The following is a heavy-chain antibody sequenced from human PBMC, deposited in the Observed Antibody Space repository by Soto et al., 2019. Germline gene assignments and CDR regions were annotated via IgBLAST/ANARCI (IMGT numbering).Heavy chain of an antibody. CDR3: ARCNSLYSSDNWLDP. CDR1: GFTFSSYW. J-gene: IGHJ5*02. Sequence: GGSLRLSWAASGFTFSSYWMHWVRQAPGKGLVWVSRINSDGSSTSYADSVKGRFTISRDNAKNTLYLQMNSLRAEDTAVYYCARCNSLYSSDNWLDPWGQGTLVTVSS. D-gene: IGHD6-19*01. V-gene: IGHV3-74*01. CDR2: INSDGSST.